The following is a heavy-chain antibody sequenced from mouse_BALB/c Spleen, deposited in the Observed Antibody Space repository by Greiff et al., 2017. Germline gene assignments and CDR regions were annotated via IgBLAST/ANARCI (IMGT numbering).Heavy chain of an antibody. CDR3: TRRMRGAMDY. V-gene: IGHV1S81*02. CDR1: GYTFTSYY. Sequence: QVQLQQPGAELVKPGASVKLSCKASGYTFTSYYMYWVKQRPGQGLEWIGGINPSNGGTNFNEKFKSKATLTVDKSSSTAYMQLSSLTSEDSAVYYCTRRMRGAMDYWGQGTSVTVSS. J-gene: IGHJ4*01. CDR2: INPSNGGT.